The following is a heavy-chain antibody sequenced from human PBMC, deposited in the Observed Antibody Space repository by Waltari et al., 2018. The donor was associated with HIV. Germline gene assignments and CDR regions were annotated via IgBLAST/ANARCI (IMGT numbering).Heavy chain of an antibody. J-gene: IGHJ4*02. CDR2: MNPNSGNT. CDR3: ARGVEMATIGGPDY. CDR1: GYTFTSYD. Sequence: QVQLVQSGAEVKKPGASVKVSCKASGYTFTSYDIKRVRQSTGQGLEWMVWMNPNSGNTGYAQKFQGRVTMTRNTSISTAYMELSSLRSEDTAVYYCARGVEMATIGGPDYWGQGTLVTVSS. D-gene: IGHD5-12*01. V-gene: IGHV1-8*01.